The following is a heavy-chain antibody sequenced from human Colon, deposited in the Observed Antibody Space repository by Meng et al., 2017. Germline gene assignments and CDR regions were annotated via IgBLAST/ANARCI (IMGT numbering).Heavy chain of an antibody. Sequence: QVQLQGSGPGLVKPSETLSLTCAVSGGSVSGSNWWGWVRQSPEKGLEWIGEVHYSGSNNYNPSLKSRVTMSVDKSKNHFSLNLTSVTAADTGVYYCARGYLGTPVVHFDAWGQGTLVTVSS. V-gene: IGHV4-4*02. D-gene: IGHD7-27*01. J-gene: IGHJ4*02. CDR2: VHYSGSN. CDR3: ARGYLGTPVVHFDA. CDR1: GGSVSGSNW.